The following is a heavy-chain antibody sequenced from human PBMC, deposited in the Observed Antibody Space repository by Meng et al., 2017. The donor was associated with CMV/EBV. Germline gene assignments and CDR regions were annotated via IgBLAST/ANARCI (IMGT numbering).Heavy chain of an antibody. CDR2: ISSSSSTI. V-gene: IGHV3-48*04. Sequence: SCAASGFTFSSYSMNWVRQAPGKGLEWVSYISSSSSTIYYADSVKGRFTISRDNAKNSLYLQMNSLRAEDTAVYYCAREGPTGAFDIWGQGTMVTVSS. J-gene: IGHJ3*02. CDR3: AREGPTGAFDI. D-gene: IGHD4-11*01. CDR1: GFTFSSYS.